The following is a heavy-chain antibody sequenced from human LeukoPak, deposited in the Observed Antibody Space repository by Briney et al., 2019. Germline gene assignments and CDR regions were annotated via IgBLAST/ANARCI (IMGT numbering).Heavy chain of an antibody. CDR2: ISSSSSHI. Sequence: KPGGSLRLSCAASGFTFSSYNMNWVRQAPGKGLEWVSSISSSSSHIYYADSVKGRFTISRDNAKNSLYLQMNSLRAEDTAVYYCARDYYYDSSGYLGYWGQGTLVTVSS. D-gene: IGHD3-22*01. V-gene: IGHV3-21*01. CDR1: GFTFSSYN. J-gene: IGHJ4*02. CDR3: ARDYYYDSSGYLGY.